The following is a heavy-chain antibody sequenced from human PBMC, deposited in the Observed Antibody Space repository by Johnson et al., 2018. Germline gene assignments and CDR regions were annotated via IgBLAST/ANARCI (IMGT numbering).Heavy chain of an antibody. V-gene: IGHV3-23*04. D-gene: IGHD2-8*01. CDR3: AKLIKDEGFDI. Sequence: EVQLVESGGGLVQHGGSLRLSCAASGFTFSNYAMNWVRQAPGKGLAWVSAISGSGGSTYYADSVKGRFIISRDNSKNTLYVQMNSLRAEDTAVYYRAKLIKDEGFDIWGQGTMVTVSS. CDR1: GFTFSNYA. CDR2: ISGSGGST. J-gene: IGHJ3*02.